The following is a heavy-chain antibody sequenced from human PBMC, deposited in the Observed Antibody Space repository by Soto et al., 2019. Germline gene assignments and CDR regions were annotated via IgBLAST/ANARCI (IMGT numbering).Heavy chain of an antibody. V-gene: IGHV3-30*18. Sequence: QVQVVESGGGVVQPGRSLRLSCGASGFTFTSYGMHWVRQAPGKGLEWVAVISYGGGDKYDADSVKDRLPISGDNAKNSLYLQMNCVRAEDTAVYDCANASGYCSSSLCSRLIYDYYGMDVWGQGTTVAVTS. CDR2: ISYGGGDK. D-gene: IGHD2-2*01. CDR3: ANASGYCSSSLCSRLIYDYYGMDV. J-gene: IGHJ6*02. CDR1: GFTFTSYG.